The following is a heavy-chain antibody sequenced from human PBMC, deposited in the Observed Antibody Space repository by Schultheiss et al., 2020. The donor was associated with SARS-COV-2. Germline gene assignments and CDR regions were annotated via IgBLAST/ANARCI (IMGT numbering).Heavy chain of an antibody. CDR2: ISGSGGST. Sequence: GGSLRLSCAASGFTFSGYGMHWVRQAPGKGLEWVSAISGSGGSTYYADSVKGRFTISRDNSKNTLYLQMNSLRAEDTAVYYCAKESSSGWYDYFDYWGQGTLVTVAS. D-gene: IGHD6-19*01. CDR1: GFTFSGYG. V-gene: IGHV3-23*01. J-gene: IGHJ4*02. CDR3: AKESSSGWYDYFDY.